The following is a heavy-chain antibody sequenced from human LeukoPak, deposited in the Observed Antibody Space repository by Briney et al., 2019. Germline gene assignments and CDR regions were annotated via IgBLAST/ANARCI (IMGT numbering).Heavy chain of an antibody. V-gene: IGHV3-23*01. J-gene: IGHJ4*02. CDR3: AKDHVLAPWTPFDY. Sequence: PGGSLRLSCAASGFTFSSYAMSWVRQAPGKGLEWVSAISGSGGSTYYADSVKGRFTISRDNSKNTLYLQMNSLRVEDTAVYYCAKDHVLAPWTPFDYWGQGTLVTVSS. D-gene: IGHD3-10*02. CDR2: ISGSGGST. CDR1: GFTFSSYA.